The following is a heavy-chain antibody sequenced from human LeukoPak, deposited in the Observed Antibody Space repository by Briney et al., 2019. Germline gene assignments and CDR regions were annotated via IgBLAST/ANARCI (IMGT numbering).Heavy chain of an antibody. D-gene: IGHD3-22*01. Sequence: SETLSLTCTVSGGSISSYYWSWIRQPPGKGLEWIGYIYYSGSTNYNPSLKSRVTISVDTSKNQFSLKLSSVTAADTAVYYCARQKHYYDSSGYRWFDPWGQGTLVTVSS. CDR3: ARQKHYYDSSGYRWFDP. CDR2: IYYSGST. CDR1: GGSISSYY. J-gene: IGHJ5*02. V-gene: IGHV4-59*08.